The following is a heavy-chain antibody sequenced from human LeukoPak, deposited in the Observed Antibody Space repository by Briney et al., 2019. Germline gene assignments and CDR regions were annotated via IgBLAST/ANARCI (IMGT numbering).Heavy chain of an antibody. D-gene: IGHD6-25*01. V-gene: IGHV5-51*01. CDR1: GYSFSSYW. CDR2: IYPGNSDT. Sequence: GESLKIPCKGSGYSFSSYWIVWVRQMPGKGLEWMGTIYPGNSDTRFCPSFQGQVIISADKSISTAFLEWTSLKASDSGIYYCARRVGYSGAWSAFDIWGQGTMVTVSS. J-gene: IGHJ3*02. CDR3: ARRVGYSGAWSAFDI.